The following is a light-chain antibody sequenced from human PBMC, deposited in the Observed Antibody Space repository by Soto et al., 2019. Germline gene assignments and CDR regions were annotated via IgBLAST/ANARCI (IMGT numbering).Light chain of an antibody. CDR3: SSYTSSSTLLYV. J-gene: IGLJ1*01. CDR2: EVS. V-gene: IGLV2-14*01. CDR1: SSDVGGYNY. Sequence: QSVLTQPASVSGSHGQSITISCTGTSSDVGGYNYVSWYQQHPGKAPKLMIYEVSNRPSGVSNRFSGSKSGNTASLTISGLQAEDEADYYCSSYTSSSTLLYVFGTGTKLTVL.